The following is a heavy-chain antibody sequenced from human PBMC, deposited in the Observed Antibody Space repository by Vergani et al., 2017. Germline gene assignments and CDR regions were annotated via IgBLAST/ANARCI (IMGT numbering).Heavy chain of an antibody. D-gene: IGHD3-3*01. V-gene: IGHV1-18*01. CDR2: ISAYNGNT. CDR3: ARHPITIFGVVSADFDY. J-gene: IGHJ4*02. Sequence: QVQLVQSGAEVKKPGASVKVSCKASGYTFTSYGISWVRQAPGQGLEWMGWISAYNGNTNYAQKRQGRVTMTTDTSTSTAYXERRSLRADDTAVYYCARHPITIFGVVSADFDYWGQGTLVTVSS. CDR1: GYTFTSYG.